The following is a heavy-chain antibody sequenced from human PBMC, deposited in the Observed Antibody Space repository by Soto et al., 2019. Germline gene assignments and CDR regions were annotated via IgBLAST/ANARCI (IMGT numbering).Heavy chain of an antibody. D-gene: IGHD6-19*01. CDR2: INPSGGST. J-gene: IGHJ4*02. Sequence: ASVKGSCKASGYTFTSYYMHWVRQAPGQGLEWMGIINPSGGSTSYAQKLQGRVTMTTDTSTSTAYMELRSLRSDDTAVYYCARDRATAVAGLLDYWGQGTLVTVSS. CDR1: GYTFTSYY. CDR3: ARDRATAVAGLLDY. V-gene: IGHV1-46*01.